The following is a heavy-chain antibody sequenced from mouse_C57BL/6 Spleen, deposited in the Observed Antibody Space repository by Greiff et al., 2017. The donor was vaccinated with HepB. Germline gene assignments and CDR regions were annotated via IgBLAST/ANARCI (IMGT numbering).Heavy chain of an antibody. CDR2: IDPSDSYT. D-gene: IGHD1-1*01. V-gene: IGHV1-50*01. CDR1: GYTFTSYW. J-gene: IGHJ2*01. Sequence: QVQLQQPGAELVKPGASVKLSCKASGYTFTSYWMQWVKQRPGRGLEWIGEIDPSDSYTNYNQKFKGKAIVTVDTSSSTAYMQLSSLTSEDSAVYYCARAGAAEVVDYWGQGTTLTVSS. CDR3: ARAGAAEVVDY.